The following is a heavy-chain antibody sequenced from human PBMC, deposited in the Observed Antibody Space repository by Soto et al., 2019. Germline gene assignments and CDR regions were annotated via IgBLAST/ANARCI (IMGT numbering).Heavy chain of an antibody. J-gene: IGHJ3*02. Sequence: GASVKVSCKASGGTFSSYAISWVRQAPGQGLEWMGGIIPLFGTANYAQNFQARVTITADESTSTVYMELSSLRSDDTAVYYCARAKSTVAGALDAFDIWGQGTMVTVSS. D-gene: IGHD6-19*01. V-gene: IGHV1-69*13. CDR1: GGTFSSYA. CDR2: IIPLFGTA. CDR3: ARAKSTVAGALDAFDI.